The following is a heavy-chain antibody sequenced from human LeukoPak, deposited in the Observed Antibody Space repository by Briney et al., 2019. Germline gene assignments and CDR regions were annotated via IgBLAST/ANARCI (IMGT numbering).Heavy chain of an antibody. D-gene: IGHD5-24*01. J-gene: IGHJ6*02. Sequence: PSETLSLTCTVSGGSISSYYWSWIRQPPGKGLEWIGYIYYSGSTNYNPSLKSRVTISVDTSKNQFSLKLSSVTAADTAVYYCARDDEMVTGYYGMDVWGQGTTVTVSS. CDR1: GGSISSYY. CDR3: ARDDEMVTGYYGMDV. CDR2: IYYSGST. V-gene: IGHV4-59*01.